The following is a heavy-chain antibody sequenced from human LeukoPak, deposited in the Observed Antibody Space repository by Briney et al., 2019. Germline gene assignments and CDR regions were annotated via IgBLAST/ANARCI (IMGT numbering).Heavy chain of an antibody. CDR1: GGSIRNYY. D-gene: IGHD3-22*01. Sequence: SETLSLTCTVSGGSIRNYYWTWIRQPPGKGLEWIGYISDGGGSNYNPSLKSRVTISVDTSKNQFSLKLSSVTAADTAVYYCARSGGVWDYSDTSGYHNGAFDIWGQGTMVTVSS. V-gene: IGHV4-59*01. J-gene: IGHJ3*02. CDR3: ARSGGVWDYSDTSGYHNGAFDI. CDR2: ISDGGGS.